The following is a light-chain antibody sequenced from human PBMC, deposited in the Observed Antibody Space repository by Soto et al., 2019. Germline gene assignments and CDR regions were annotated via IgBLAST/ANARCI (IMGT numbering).Light chain of an antibody. J-gene: IGKJ5*01. V-gene: IGKV1-33*01. CDR3: QQYEDLPT. CDR1: QNINNY. CDR2: DAS. Sequence: DIQMTQSPSSLSASVGDRVTITCQASQNINNYLNWYQQKPGRAPKLLIYDASNLEAGVASRFRGSGSGTDFTVTISRLQPEDIATYYCQQYEDLPTFGQGTRLEIK.